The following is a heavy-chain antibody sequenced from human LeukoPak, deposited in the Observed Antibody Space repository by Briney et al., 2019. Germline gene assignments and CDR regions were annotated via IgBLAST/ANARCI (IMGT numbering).Heavy chain of an antibody. V-gene: IGHV3-20*04. CDR3: AREVVRGVIKGAFDI. CDR2: INWNGGST. Sequence: GGSLRLSCAASGFTFDDYGMSWVRQAPGKGLEWVSGINWNGGSTGYADSVKGRFTISRDNAKISLYLQMNSLRAEDTALYYCAREVVRGVIKGAFDIWGQGTMVTVSS. J-gene: IGHJ3*02. D-gene: IGHD3-10*01. CDR1: GFTFDDYG.